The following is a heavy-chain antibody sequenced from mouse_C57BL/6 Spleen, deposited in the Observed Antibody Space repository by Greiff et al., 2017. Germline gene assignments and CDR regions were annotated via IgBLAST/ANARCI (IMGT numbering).Heavy chain of an antibody. J-gene: IGHJ1*03. CDR3: AIDYGNYGYFDV. Sequence: QVQLQQPGAELVKPGASVKVSCKASGYTFTSYWMHWVKQRPGQGLEWIGRIHPSDSDTNYNQKFKGQATLTVDKSSSTAYMQLSSLTSEYSAVYYCAIDYGNYGYFDVWGTGTTVTVSS. CDR2: IHPSDSDT. V-gene: IGHV1-74*01. CDR1: GYTFTSYW. D-gene: IGHD2-1*01.